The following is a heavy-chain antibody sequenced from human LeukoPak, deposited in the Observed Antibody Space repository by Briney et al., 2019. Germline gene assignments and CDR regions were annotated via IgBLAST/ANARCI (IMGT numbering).Heavy chain of an antibody. J-gene: IGHJ5*02. D-gene: IGHD2-15*01. CDR1: GYSFTSYW. Sequence: RAGESLRISCKGSGYSFTSYWIGWVRQMPGKGLEWMGIIYPGDSDTRYSPSFQGQVTISADRSISTAYLQWSSLKASDTAMYYCARVVAATGNWFDPWGQGTLVTVSS. CDR3: ARVVAATGNWFDP. CDR2: IYPGDSDT. V-gene: IGHV5-51*01.